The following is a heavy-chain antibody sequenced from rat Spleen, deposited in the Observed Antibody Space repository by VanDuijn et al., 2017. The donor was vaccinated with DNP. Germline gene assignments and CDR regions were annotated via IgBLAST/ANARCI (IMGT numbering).Heavy chain of an antibody. Sequence: EVQLVETGGGLVQPGRSLKLSCVASGFTFSGYWMYWIRQAPGKGLEWVASINTDGDTTYYPDSVKGRFTVSRDNAKNTLYLQMNSLRSEDTDTYCCARGSGTYYWYFDFWGPGTMVTVSS. J-gene: IGHJ1*01. CDR1: GFTFSGYW. CDR3: ARGSGTYYWYFDF. CDR2: INTDGDTT. D-gene: IGHD4-4*01. V-gene: IGHV5-58*01.